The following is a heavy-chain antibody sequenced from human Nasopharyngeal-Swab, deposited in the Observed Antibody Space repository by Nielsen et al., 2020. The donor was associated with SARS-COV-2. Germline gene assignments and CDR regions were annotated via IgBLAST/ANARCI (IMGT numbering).Heavy chain of an antibody. J-gene: IGHJ4*02. CDR3: TRRNDC. V-gene: IGHV3-53*01. CDR2: MFSGGSA. CDR1: GFTVSSSY. Sequence: GGSLRLSCAASGFTVSSSYMSWVRQAPGKGLEWISLMFSGGSAYYAGSVEGRFTVSRDESRNTLYLQMNNLSAEDTAVYYCTRRNDCWGQGTLVTVSS.